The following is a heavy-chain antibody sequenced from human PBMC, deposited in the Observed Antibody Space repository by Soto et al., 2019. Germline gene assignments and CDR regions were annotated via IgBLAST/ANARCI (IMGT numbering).Heavy chain of an antibody. D-gene: IGHD2-2*01. CDR1: GGSFSGYY. Sequence: SDTLSLTCAVYGGSFSGYYWSWIRQPPGKGLEWIGEINHSGSTNYNPSLKSRVTISLDTSKNQFSLELSSVTAADTAVYFCARAANCSSPNCLLDYWGQGTPVTVSS. V-gene: IGHV4-34*01. CDR2: INHSGST. J-gene: IGHJ4*02. CDR3: ARAANCSSPNCLLDY.